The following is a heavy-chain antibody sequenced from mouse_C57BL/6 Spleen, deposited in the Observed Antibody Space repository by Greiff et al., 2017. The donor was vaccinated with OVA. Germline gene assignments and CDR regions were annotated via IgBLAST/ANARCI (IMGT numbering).Heavy chain of an antibody. J-gene: IGHJ3*01. CDR1: DSEVFPIAY. CDR2: ILPSIGRT. V-gene: IGHV15-2*01. CDR3: ARDYYGSSYSPFAY. Sequence: VKLQESGSELRSPGSSVKLSCKDFDSEVFPIAYMSWVRQKPGHGFEWIGGILPSIGRTIYGEKFEDKATLDADTLSNTAYLELNSLTSEDSAIYYCARDYYGSSYSPFAYWGQGTLVTVSA. D-gene: IGHD1-1*01.